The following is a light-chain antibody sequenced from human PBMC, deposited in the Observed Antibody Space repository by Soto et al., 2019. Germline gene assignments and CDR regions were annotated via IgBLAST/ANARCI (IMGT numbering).Light chain of an antibody. Sequence: EIVLTQSPATLSLSPGERATLSCTASQSVNSYLAWYQHRPGQAPRLLIYDTFNRATGVPARFSGSGSGTDFTLTISSLEPEDFAVYYCQHRTSRYTFSQGTKVETK. CDR1: QSVNSY. CDR3: QHRTSRYT. J-gene: IGKJ2*01. V-gene: IGKV3-11*01. CDR2: DTF.